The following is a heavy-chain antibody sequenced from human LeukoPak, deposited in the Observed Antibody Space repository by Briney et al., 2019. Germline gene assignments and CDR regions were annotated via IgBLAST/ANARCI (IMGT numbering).Heavy chain of an antibody. J-gene: IGHJ4*02. V-gene: IGHV3-30*02. CDR3: ARGDFGVVRPFDF. D-gene: IGHD3-3*01. CDR1: GFTFSSYG. Sequence: GGSLRLSCAASGFTFSSYGMHWVRQAPGKGLEWVAFIRYDGSNKYYADSVKGRFTISRDNPKSTLYLQMDSPRAEDTAVYYCARGDFGVVRPFDFWGQGTLVTVSS. CDR2: IRYDGSNK.